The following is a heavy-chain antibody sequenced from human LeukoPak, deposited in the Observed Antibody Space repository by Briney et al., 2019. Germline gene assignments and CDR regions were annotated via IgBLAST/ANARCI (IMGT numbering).Heavy chain of an antibody. Sequence: GASVKVSCKASGVTFSSYAISWVRQAPGQGLEWMGGIIPIFGTANYAQKFQGRVTITAGESTSTAYMELSSLRSEDTAVYYCARGRYCSGGSCYSGADYYYYYGMDVWGKGTTVTVSS. J-gene: IGHJ6*04. CDR2: IIPIFGTA. V-gene: IGHV1-69*13. D-gene: IGHD2-15*01. CDR3: ARGRYCSGGSCYSGADYYYYYGMDV. CDR1: GVTFSSYA.